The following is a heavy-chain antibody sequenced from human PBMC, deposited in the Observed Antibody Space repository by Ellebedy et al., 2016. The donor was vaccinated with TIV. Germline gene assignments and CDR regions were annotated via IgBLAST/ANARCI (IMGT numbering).Heavy chain of an antibody. CDR2: ISGSFVST. CDR1: GFTFSSYW. J-gene: IGHJ4*02. CDR3: AKAGSGYFEGYFDY. Sequence: GESLKISXAASGFTFSSYWMHWVRQAPGKGLEWVSGISGSFVSTYYADSVKGRFTISRDNSKNTLYLQMNSLRAEDTAVYYCAKAGSGYFEGYFDYWGQGTLVTVSS. D-gene: IGHD3-22*01. V-gene: IGHV3-23*01.